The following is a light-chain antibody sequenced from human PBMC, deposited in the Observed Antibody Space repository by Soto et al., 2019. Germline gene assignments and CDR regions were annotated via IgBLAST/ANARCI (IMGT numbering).Light chain of an antibody. J-gene: IGKJ1*01. CDR3: QQYLNRWT. CDR2: GAS. Sequence: DIVLTQSPGTLSLSPGERATLSCRASQTVRDGYLAWYQQKPGQAPRLFIYGASARATGIPDRFSGSGSGTDFTLTISGLEPEDFATYYRQQYLNRWTFGQGTKVEIK. CDR1: QTVRDGY. V-gene: IGKV3-20*01.